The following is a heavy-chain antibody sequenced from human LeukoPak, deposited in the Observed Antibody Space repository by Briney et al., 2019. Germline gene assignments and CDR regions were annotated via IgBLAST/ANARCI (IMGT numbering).Heavy chain of an antibody. CDR1: GGSISSYY. Sequence: SETLSLTCTVSGGSISSYYWSWIRQPPGKGLEWIGYIYTSGSTNYNPSLKSRVTISVDTSKNQFSLKLSSVTAADTAVYYCARHSRRGDSSSWYLSRVPGYWFDPWGQGTLVTVSS. D-gene: IGHD6-13*01. CDR3: ARHSRRGDSSSWYLSRVPGYWFDP. J-gene: IGHJ5*02. CDR2: IYTSGST. V-gene: IGHV4-4*09.